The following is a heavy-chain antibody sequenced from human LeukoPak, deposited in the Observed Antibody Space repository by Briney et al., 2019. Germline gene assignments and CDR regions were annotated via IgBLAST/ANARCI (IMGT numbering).Heavy chain of an antibody. V-gene: IGHV3-7*01. J-gene: IGHJ4*02. Sequence: GWSLRLSCATSGLTFSWHWMTWVRQAPGKWPEWVANIKQDGSERYYVHSVRGRFTISRDNAKNALYLQMNSLRAEDTAVYYCARDGGHSTDLDYWGQGILVTVSS. CDR1: GLTFSWHW. CDR2: IKQDGSER. D-gene: IGHD2-8*02. CDR3: ARDGGHSTDLDY.